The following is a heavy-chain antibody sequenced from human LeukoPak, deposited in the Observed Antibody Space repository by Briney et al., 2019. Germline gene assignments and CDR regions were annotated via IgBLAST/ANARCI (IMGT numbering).Heavy chain of an antibody. CDR1: GYTFTGYY. J-gene: IGHJ6*02. Sequence: ASVKVSCKASGYTFTGYYMHWVRQAPGQGLEWMGWINPNSGGTNYAQKFQGRVTMTRDTSISTAYMELSRLRSDDTAVYYCARGKREGYCSGGSCPDYYYYGMDVWGQGTTVTVSS. CDR3: ARGKREGYCSGGSCPDYYYYGMDV. CDR2: INPNSGGT. D-gene: IGHD2-15*01. V-gene: IGHV1-2*02.